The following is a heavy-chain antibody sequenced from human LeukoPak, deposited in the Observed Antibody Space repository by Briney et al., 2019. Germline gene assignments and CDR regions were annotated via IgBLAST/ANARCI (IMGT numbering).Heavy chain of an antibody. CDR1: GFTFSSYA. J-gene: IGHJ4*02. CDR3: AREGSLYGYHSFDS. CDR2: ISPSGGIT. D-gene: IGHD5-18*01. V-gene: IGHV3-23*01. Sequence: PGGSLRLSCAASGFTFSSYAMNWVRQAPGKGLEWVSGISPSGGITYYTDSVKGRFTISRDNSKNTVSLQMNSLKTDDTAVYYCAREGSLYGYHSFDSWGQGTLVTVSS.